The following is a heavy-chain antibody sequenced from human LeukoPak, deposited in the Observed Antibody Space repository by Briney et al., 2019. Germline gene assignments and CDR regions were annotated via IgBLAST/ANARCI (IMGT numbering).Heavy chain of an antibody. Sequence: SETLSLTCSVSGYSFTSGHYWGWIRQPPGKGLEWIANIYHTRSAHYNPSLKSRATISVDTSKNQFSLKLSSVTAADTAVYYCARYCTSTTCILRGFDYWGQGTLVTVSS. J-gene: IGHJ4*02. D-gene: IGHD2-2*01. CDR2: IYHTRSA. CDR3: ARYCTSTTCILRGFDY. CDR1: GYSFTSGHY. V-gene: IGHV4-38-2*01.